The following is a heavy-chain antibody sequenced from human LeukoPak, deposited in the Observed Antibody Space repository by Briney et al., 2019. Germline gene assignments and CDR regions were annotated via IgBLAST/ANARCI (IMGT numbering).Heavy chain of an antibody. CDR3: ARGLGSGSYYHY. J-gene: IGHJ4*02. CDR1: GGSFSGYY. V-gene: IGHV4-34*01. Sequence: ASESLSLTCAVYGGSFSGYYWSWIRQPPGKGLEWIGEINRGGDTNYNPSLKSRVTISVDTSKNQFSLKLKSVTAADTALYYCARGLGSGSYYHYWGQGTLVTVSS. D-gene: IGHD3-10*01. CDR2: INRGGDT.